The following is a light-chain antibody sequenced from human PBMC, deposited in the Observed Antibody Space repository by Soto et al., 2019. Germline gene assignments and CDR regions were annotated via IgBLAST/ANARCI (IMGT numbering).Light chain of an antibody. Sequence: QSALTQPASVSGSPGQSITISCTGTSSDVGGYNYVSWYQQHPGKAPQLMIYDVSNRPSGVSNRFSGSKSGNTASRTISGLQAEDEADYYCSSYTSSSTLMVFGGGTKVTVL. CDR1: SSDVGGYNY. CDR2: DVS. J-gene: IGLJ2*01. CDR3: SSYTSSSTLMV. V-gene: IGLV2-14*01.